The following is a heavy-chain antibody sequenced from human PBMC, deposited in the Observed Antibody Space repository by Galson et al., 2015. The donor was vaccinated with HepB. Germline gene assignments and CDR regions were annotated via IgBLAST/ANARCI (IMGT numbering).Heavy chain of an antibody. CDR1: GGTFGSYA. V-gene: IGHV1-69*06. J-gene: IGHJ5*02. Sequence: SVKVSCKASGGTFGSYAISWVRQAPGQGLEWMGGIIPIFGTANYAQKFQGRVTITADKSTSTAYMELSSLRSEDTAVYYCARGLLYPPNNWFDPWGQGTLVTVSS. CDR2: IIPIFGTA. D-gene: IGHD1-26*01. CDR3: ARGLLYPPNNWFDP.